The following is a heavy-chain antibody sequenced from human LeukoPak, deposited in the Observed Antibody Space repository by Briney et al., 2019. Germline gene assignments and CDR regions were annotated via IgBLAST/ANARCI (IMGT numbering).Heavy chain of an antibody. D-gene: IGHD2-2*01. V-gene: IGHV4-39*01. Sequence: PSETLSLTCTVSGGSISSSSYYWGWIRQPPGKGLEWIGSIYYSGSTYYNPSLKSRVTISVDTSKNQFSLKLSSVTAADTAVYYCARSPPLVVPAAYNWFDPWGQGTLVTVSS. J-gene: IGHJ5*02. CDR2: IYYSGST. CDR1: GGSISSSSYY. CDR3: ARSPPLVVPAAYNWFDP.